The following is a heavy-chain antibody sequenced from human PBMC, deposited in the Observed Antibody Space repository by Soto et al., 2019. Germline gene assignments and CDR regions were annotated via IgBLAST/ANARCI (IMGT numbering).Heavy chain of an antibody. CDR2: IYYSGST. V-gene: IGHV4-31*03. CDR1: GGSISSGGYY. J-gene: IGHJ5*02. D-gene: IGHD2-15*01. CDR3: ASRRDCSGGSCYNWFDP. Sequence: TLSLTCTVSGGSISSGGYYWSWIRQHPWKGLEWIGYIYYSGSTYYNPSLKSRVTISVDTSKNQFSLKLSSVTAADTAVYYCASRRDCSGGSCYNWFDPWGQGTLVTVSS.